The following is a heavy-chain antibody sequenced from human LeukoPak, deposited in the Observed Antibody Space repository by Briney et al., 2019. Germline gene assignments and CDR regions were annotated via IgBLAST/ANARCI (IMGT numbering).Heavy chain of an antibody. CDR1: GGSISSGSYY. Sequence: SETLSLTCTVSGGSISSGSYYWSWIRRPAWKGLEWIGRIYTSGSTNYNPSLKSRVTISVDTSKNQFSLKLSSVTAADTAVYYGAGRWQPAIGAVDIWGQGTMVTVSS. CDR3: AGRWQPAIGAVDI. D-gene: IGHD4-23*01. J-gene: IGHJ3*02. CDR2: IYTSGST. V-gene: IGHV4-61*02.